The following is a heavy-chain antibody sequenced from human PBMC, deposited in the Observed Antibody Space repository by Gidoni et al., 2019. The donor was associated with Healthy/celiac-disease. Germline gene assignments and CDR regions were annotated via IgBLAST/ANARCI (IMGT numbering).Heavy chain of an antibody. CDR2: IWYDGSNK. CDR1: GFTFSRYG. CDR3: ARDRGTNCSGGSCYSDYGMDV. Sequence: QVQLVESGGGVVQPGRSLRLSCAASGFTFSRYGMHCVRQAPGKGLEWVAVIWYDGSNKYYADSVKGRFTISRDNSKNTLYLQMNSLRAEDTAVYYCARDRGTNCSGGSCYSDYGMDVWGQGTTVTVSS. V-gene: IGHV3-33*01. J-gene: IGHJ6*02. D-gene: IGHD2-15*01.